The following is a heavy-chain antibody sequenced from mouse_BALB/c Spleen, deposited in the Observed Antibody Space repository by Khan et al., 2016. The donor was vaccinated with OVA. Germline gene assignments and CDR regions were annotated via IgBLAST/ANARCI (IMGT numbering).Heavy chain of an antibody. CDR2: INPYNGDS. CDR3: TRGYGNYLFTD. Sequence: EVQLQESGTELVKPGASVMISCKASGYSFTGYFMNWVMQSHGKSLEWIGRINPYNGDSFYNQKFKGKTTLTVDKSSTTAHMELRSLASEDSAVYYCTRGYGNYLFTDWGQGTLVTVSA. V-gene: IGHV1-20*02. CDR1: GYSFTGYF. J-gene: IGHJ3*01. D-gene: IGHD2-10*02.